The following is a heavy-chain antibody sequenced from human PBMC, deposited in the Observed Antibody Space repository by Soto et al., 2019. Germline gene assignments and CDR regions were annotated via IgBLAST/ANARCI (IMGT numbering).Heavy chain of an antibody. CDR2: IYYSGST. J-gene: IGHJ5*02. CDR3: ARHLKVVVPAANKRPANWFDP. D-gene: IGHD2-2*01. CDR1: GGSISSSSYY. Sequence: SETLSLTCTVSGGSISSSSYYWGWIRQPPGKGLEWIGSIYYSGSTYYNPSLKSRVTISVDTSKNQFSLKLSSVTAADTAVYYCARHLKVVVPAANKRPANWFDPWGQGTLVTVSS. V-gene: IGHV4-39*01.